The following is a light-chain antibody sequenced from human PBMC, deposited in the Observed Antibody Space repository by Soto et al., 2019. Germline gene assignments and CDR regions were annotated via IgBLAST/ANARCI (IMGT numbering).Light chain of an antibody. J-gene: IGLJ2*01. CDR3: SSYTSSSTYVV. Sequence: QSALTQPPSVSGSPGQSITISCTGTSSDVGGYNYVSWYQQHPGKAPKLMIYDVSNRPSGVSNRFSGSKSGNTASLTISGLQAEDEADYYYSSYTSSSTYVVFGGGTQLTVL. CDR2: DVS. V-gene: IGLV2-14*01. CDR1: SSDVGGYNY.